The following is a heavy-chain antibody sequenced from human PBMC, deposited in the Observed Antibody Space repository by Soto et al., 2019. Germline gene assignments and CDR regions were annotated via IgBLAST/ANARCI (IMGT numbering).Heavy chain of an antibody. Sequence: SETLSLTCTVSGGSISSYYWSWIRQPPGKGLEWIGYIYYSGSTDYNPSLKSRATISIDTSKNQFSLKLSSVTAADTAVYYCARVAVAGTRFDDWGQGTLVTVSS. D-gene: IGHD6-19*01. V-gene: IGHV4-59*12. J-gene: IGHJ4*02. CDR3: ARVAVAGTRFDD. CDR1: GGSISSYY. CDR2: IYYSGST.